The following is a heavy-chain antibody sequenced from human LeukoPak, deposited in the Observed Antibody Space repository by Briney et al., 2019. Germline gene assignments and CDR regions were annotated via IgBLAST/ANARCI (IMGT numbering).Heavy chain of an antibody. V-gene: IGHV5-51*01. Sequence: GESLKISCKGSGYSFTIYWIGWVRQMPGKGLEWMGIIYPGDSDTRYSPSFQGQVTISADKSISTAYLQWSSLKASDTAMYYCARPSTYYYDSSGYLYWGQGTLVTVSS. CDR1: GYSFTIYW. D-gene: IGHD3-22*01. CDR2: IYPGDSDT. CDR3: ARPSTYYYDSSGYLY. J-gene: IGHJ4*02.